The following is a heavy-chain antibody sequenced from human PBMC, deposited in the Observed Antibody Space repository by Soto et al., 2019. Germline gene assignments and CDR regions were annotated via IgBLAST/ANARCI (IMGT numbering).Heavy chain of an antibody. CDR2: ISFDGSSE. Sequence: QVQLVESGGGVVQPGRSLRLSCAASGFIFSSYAMHWVRQAPGKGLGWVAVISFDGSSEYYADAVKGRFTISRDNSKNTLYLQMNSLSAEDSAVYYCTRADPTVTLSVFDPWGQGTLVTVSS. CDR1: GFIFSSYA. D-gene: IGHD4-17*01. J-gene: IGHJ5*02. CDR3: TRADPTVTLSVFDP. V-gene: IGHV3-30-3*01.